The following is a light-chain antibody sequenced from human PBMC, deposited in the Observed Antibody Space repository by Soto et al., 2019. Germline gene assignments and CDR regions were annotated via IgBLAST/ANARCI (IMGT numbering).Light chain of an antibody. CDR1: SSDVGGHNF. V-gene: IGLV2-14*01. CDR2: DVT. Sequence: QSVLTQPASVSGSPGQSITISSTGTSSDVGGHNFVSWYQQHPDKAPKLMIYDVTNRPSGVSNRFSGSKSGNTASLTISGLQAEDEADYYCSSYTSISTYVFGTGTKVTVL. J-gene: IGLJ1*01. CDR3: SSYTSISTYV.